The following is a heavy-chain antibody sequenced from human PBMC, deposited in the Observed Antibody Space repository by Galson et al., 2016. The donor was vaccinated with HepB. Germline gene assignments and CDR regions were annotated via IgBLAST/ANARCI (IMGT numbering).Heavy chain of an antibody. CDR1: GGTFSSYA. CDR3: ARDKEDYVDGGGYNYFDP. D-gene: IGHD4-17*01. V-gene: IGHV1-69*13. Sequence: SVKVSCKASGGTFSSYAISWVRQAPGQGLEWMCGIIPKVGTAQYPQKFKGRVTITADEATTTAYMELSSLTSEDSAIYYCARDKEDYVDGGGYNYFDPWGQGTLVTVSS. CDR2: IIPKVGTA. J-gene: IGHJ5*02.